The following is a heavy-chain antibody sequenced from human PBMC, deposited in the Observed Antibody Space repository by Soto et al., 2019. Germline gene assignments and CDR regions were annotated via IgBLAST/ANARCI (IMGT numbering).Heavy chain of an antibody. CDR3: ARIRYDDSSGYYYVRAFDY. D-gene: IGHD3-22*01. J-gene: IGHJ4*02. Sequence: GGSLRLSCAASGFTFSSYGMHWVRQAPGKGLEWVAVISYDGSNKYYADSVKGRFTISRDNSKNTLYLQMNSLRAEDTAVYYWARIRYDDSSGYYYVRAFDYWGQGTLVTVSS. V-gene: IGHV3-30*03. CDR1: GFTFSSYG. CDR2: ISYDGSNK.